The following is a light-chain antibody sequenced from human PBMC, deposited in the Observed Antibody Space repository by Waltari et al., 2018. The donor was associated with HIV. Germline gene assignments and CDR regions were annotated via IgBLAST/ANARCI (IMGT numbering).Light chain of an antibody. Sequence: QSVLTQPPSASGTPGQRVTISCSGSSSTTGINHVYWYQQLPGTAPKLLTYRNNQRPSGVPDRFSGSKSGTSASLAISGLRSEDEADYYCAAWDDSLSGWVFGGGTKLTVL. CDR2: RNN. V-gene: IGLV1-47*01. CDR3: AAWDDSLSGWV. J-gene: IGLJ3*02. CDR1: SSTTGINH.